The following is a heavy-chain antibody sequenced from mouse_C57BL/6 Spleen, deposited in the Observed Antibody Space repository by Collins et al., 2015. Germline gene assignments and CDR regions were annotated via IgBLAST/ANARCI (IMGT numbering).Heavy chain of an antibody. Sequence: DVQLQESGPGLVKPSQSLSLTCSVTGYSITSGYYWNWIRQFPGNKLEWMGYISYDGSNNYNPSLKNRIFITRDTSKNQFFLKLNSVTTEDTATYYCARRGAEGGFAYWGQGTLVTVSA. CDR2: ISYDGSN. J-gene: IGHJ3*01. CDR1: GYSITSGYY. V-gene: IGHV3-6*01. CDR3: ARRGAEGGFAY.